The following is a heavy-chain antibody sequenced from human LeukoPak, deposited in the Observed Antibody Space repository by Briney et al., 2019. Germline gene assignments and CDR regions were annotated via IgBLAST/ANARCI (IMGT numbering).Heavy chain of an antibody. J-gene: IGHJ4*02. V-gene: IGHV3-7*03. CDR2: IKPDGTEK. CDR3: VSQSYRGSDNYYFHY. CDR1: GFTFGSYW. D-gene: IGHD1-26*01. Sequence: GGSLRLSCAASGFTFGSYWMTWVRQVPGKRLEWVANIKPDGTEKDYVDSVKGRFTISRDNSKNTLYLQMKSLRAEDTAVYYCVSQSYRGSDNYYFHYWGQGTLVAVSS.